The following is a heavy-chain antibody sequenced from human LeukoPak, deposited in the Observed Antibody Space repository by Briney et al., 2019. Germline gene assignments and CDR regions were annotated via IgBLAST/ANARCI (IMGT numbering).Heavy chain of an antibody. J-gene: IGHJ6*03. CDR2: MNPNSGNT. CDR1: GYTFTSYD. V-gene: IGHV1-8*03. D-gene: IGHD2-2*01. Sequence: ASVKVSCKASGYTFTSYDINWVRQATGQGLEWMGWMNPNSGNTGYAQKFQGRVTITRNTSISTAYMELSSLRSEDTAVYYCARGGPPTEYCSSTSCYSINYYYYYYMDVWGKGTTVTVSS. CDR3: ARGGPPTEYCSSTSCYSINYYYYYYMDV.